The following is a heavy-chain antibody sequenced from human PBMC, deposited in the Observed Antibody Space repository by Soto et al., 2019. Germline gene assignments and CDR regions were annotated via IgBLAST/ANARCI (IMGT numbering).Heavy chain of an antibody. CDR2: IKQDGSEK. CDR1: GFTFSSYW. V-gene: IGHV3-7*03. J-gene: IGHJ5*02. Sequence: GGSLRLSCAASGFTFSSYWMSWVRQAPGKGLEWVTNIKQDGSEKYYVDSVKGRFTISRDNAKNSLYLQMNSLRAEDTAVYYCARYSRTWSSGNKWFAPWGQGTLVPVSS. CDR3: ARYSRTWSSGNKWFAP. D-gene: IGHD6-13*01.